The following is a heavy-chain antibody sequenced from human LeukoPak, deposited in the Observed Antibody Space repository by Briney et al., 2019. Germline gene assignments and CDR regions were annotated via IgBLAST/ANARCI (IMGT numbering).Heavy chain of an antibody. J-gene: IGHJ4*02. CDR3: IGGDYVTFDY. Sequence: GGSLRLSCAASGFTFSNYWMTWVRQAPGKGLEWVAYLKEDGSEIYYVDSVKGRFTISRDNAKNTLYLQMNSLRAEDTAVYYCIGGDYVTFDYWGQGTLVTVSS. CDR1: GFTFSNYW. V-gene: IGHV3-7*01. D-gene: IGHD2-21*02. CDR2: LKEDGSEI.